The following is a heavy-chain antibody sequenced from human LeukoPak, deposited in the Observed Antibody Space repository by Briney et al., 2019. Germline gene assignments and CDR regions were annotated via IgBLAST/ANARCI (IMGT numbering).Heavy chain of an antibody. D-gene: IGHD2-15*01. J-gene: IGHJ4*02. CDR2: ISAGGAST. CDR3: ATGPRGDCSGGRGAGDS. CDR1: GFSFSIYA. V-gene: IGHV3-23*01. Sequence: PGGSLRLSCAASGFSFSIYAMSWARQAQGQGLEWVSTISAGGASTYSADSMKDRFTTSRDNTKNTLDVQNKSVRDDDAAIEYCATGPRGDCSGGRGAGDSWGQGTLVTVSS.